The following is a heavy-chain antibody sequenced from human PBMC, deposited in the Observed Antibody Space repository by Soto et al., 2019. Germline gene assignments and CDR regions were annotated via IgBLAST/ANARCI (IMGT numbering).Heavy chain of an antibody. CDR1: GGSISSYY. CDR2: FYYSGST. J-gene: IGHJ4*02. Sequence: SENLSLTCTVSGGSISSYYWSWIRQPPGKGLEWIGYFYYSGSTKYNPSLKSRVTISVDTSKNQFSLKLSSVTAADTAVYYCGSSSLSDYRYIFDSWAQGTLVTVSS. V-gene: IGHV4-59*08. CDR3: GSSSLSDYRYIFDS. D-gene: IGHD3-16*01.